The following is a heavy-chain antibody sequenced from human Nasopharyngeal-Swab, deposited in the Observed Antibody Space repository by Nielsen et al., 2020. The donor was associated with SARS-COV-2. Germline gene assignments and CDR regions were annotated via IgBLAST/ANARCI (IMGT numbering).Heavy chain of an antibody. CDR3: ASSSGWYSG. CDR2: INSDGGST. Sequence: GRQAPGKGLVCVSRINSDGGSTSYADPVKGRFTISRDNAKNTLNLQMNSLRAEDTDVYYCASSSGWYSGWGQGTLVTVSS. V-gene: IGHV3-74*01. J-gene: IGHJ4*02. D-gene: IGHD6-19*01.